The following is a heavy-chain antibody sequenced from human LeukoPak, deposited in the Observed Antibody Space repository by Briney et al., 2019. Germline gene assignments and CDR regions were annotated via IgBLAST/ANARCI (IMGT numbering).Heavy chain of an antibody. Sequence: SETLSLTCAVYGGSFSGYDWTWIRQTPEKGLEWIGEMNPSRSTSYYPSLKSRVTISVATSKHQLSLELSSVTAADTAVYYCARGRQDVTMIVVVMTAVSYYLDVWGKGTTVTVS. D-gene: IGHD3-22*01. CDR1: GGSFSGYD. CDR2: MNPSRST. V-gene: IGHV4-34*01. CDR3: ARGRQDVTMIVVVMTAVSYYLDV. J-gene: IGHJ6*03.